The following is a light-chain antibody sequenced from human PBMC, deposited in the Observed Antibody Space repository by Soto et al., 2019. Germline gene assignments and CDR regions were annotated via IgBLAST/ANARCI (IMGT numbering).Light chain of an antibody. CDR1: NIGSKS. Sequence: SYELTQPPSVSVAPGKTARITCGGNNIGSKSVHWYQQKPGQAPVLVIYYDSDRPSGIPERFSGSNSGNTATLTVSRVEAGDEADYYCQVWDSSSDHLYVFGTGTKVTVL. CDR2: YDS. V-gene: IGLV3-21*04. J-gene: IGLJ1*01. CDR3: QVWDSSSDHLYV.